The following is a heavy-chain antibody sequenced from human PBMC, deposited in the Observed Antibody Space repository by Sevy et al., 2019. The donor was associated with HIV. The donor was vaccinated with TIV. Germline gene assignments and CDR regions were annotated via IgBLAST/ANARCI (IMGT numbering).Heavy chain of an antibody. CDR1: GLSVTNNG. Sequence: GGSLRLTCEVSGLSVTNNGMHWVRQAPGKGLECVAVISYDGINKYYGDSVSGRFIIPRDRSKHTLYPQMNIPRIDDTAVYYCAKDFAGFYGLDLWGQGTTVTVSS. J-gene: IGHJ6*02. CDR3: AKDFAGFYGLDL. V-gene: IGHV3-30*18. D-gene: IGHD2-21*01. CDR2: ISYDGINK.